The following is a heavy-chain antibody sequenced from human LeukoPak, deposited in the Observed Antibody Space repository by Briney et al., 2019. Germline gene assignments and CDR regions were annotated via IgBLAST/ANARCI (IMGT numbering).Heavy chain of an antibody. V-gene: IGHV3-33*01. Sequence: GRSLRLSCAASGFTFSSYGMHWVRQAPGKGLEGVAVIWYDGSNKYYADSVKGRFTISRDNSKNTLYLQMNSLRAEDTAVYYCARPYGDYSSYYFDYWGQGALVTVSS. CDR2: IWYDGSNK. D-gene: IGHD4-17*01. CDR1: GFTFSSYG. CDR3: ARPYGDYSSYYFDY. J-gene: IGHJ4*02.